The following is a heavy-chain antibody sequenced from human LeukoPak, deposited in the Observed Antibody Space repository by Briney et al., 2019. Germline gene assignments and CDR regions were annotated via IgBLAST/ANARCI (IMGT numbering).Heavy chain of an antibody. CDR1: GYTFTGYY. V-gene: IGHV1-2*02. J-gene: IGHJ5*02. Sequence: ASVKVSCKASGYTFTGYYMHWVRQAPGQGLEWMGWINPNRGGTNYAQKFQGRVTMTRDTSISTAYMELSRLRSDDTAVYYCARDSDIVVVVAATTEWFDPWGQGTLVTVSS. CDR3: ARDSDIVVVVAATTEWFDP. CDR2: INPNRGGT. D-gene: IGHD2-15*01.